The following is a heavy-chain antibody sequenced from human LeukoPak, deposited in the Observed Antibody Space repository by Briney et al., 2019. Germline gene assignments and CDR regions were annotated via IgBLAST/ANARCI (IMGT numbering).Heavy chain of an antibody. Sequence: SETLSLTCAVYGGSFSYYYWSWIRQPPGKGLEWIGEINHSGSTNYNPSLKSRVTISVDTSKNQFSLKLSSVTAADTAVYYCARATARRGLYIDYWGQGTLVTVSS. CDR2: INHSGST. CDR1: GGSFSYYY. J-gene: IGHJ4*02. D-gene: IGHD3-10*01. CDR3: ARATARRGLYIDY. V-gene: IGHV4-34*01.